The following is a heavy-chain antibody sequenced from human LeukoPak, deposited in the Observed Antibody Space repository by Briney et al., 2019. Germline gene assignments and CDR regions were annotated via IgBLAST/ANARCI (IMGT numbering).Heavy chain of an antibody. D-gene: IGHD6-13*01. CDR1: GYSFTSYW. V-gene: IGHV5-51*01. CDR3: ARRSVAAAGTDYYGMDV. Sequence: GESLKISCKGSGYSFTSYWIGWVRQMPGKGLEWMGIIYPGDSDTRYSPSFQGQVTISADKSISTAYLQWSSLKASVTAMYYCARRSVAAAGTDYYGMDVWGKGTTVTVSS. CDR2: IYPGDSDT. J-gene: IGHJ6*04.